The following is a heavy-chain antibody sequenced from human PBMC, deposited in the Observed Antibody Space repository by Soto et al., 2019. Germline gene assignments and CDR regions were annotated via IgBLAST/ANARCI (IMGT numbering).Heavy chain of an antibody. CDR3: ARCITMIEGTWFDP. Sequence: PSETLSLTCAVYGGSFSGYYWSWIRQPPGKGLEWIGEINHSGSTNYNPSLKSRVTISVDTSKNQFSLKLSSVTAADTAVYYCARCITMIEGTWFDPWGQGNLVTVSS. D-gene: IGHD3-22*01. V-gene: IGHV4-34*01. CDR2: INHSGST. CDR1: GGSFSGYY. J-gene: IGHJ5*02.